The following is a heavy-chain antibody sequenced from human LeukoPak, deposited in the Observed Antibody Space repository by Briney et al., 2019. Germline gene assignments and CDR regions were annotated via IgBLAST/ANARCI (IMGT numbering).Heavy chain of an antibody. CDR3: AGERPSSSWYDF. CDR1: GFTFSSYP. Sequence: GGSLRLSCAASGFTFSSYPMHWVRQAPGKGLEWVAIISYDGTNKYYADSVKGRFTISRDNSKNTLYLQMNSLRVEDTAVYYCAGERPSSSWYDFWGQGTLVTVSS. J-gene: IGHJ5*01. V-gene: IGHV3-30-3*01. CDR2: ISYDGTNK. D-gene: IGHD6-13*01.